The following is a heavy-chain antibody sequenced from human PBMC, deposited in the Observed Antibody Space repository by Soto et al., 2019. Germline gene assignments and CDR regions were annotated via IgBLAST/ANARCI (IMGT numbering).Heavy chain of an antibody. V-gene: IGHV1-2*04. CDR1: GYTFTGYH. CDR3: ARIFVMEAAAYDMDV. D-gene: IGHD3-3*01. CDR2: INPNSGGT. Sequence: VASVKVSCKASGYTFTGYHMHCVRQAPGQGLEWMGWINPNSGGTNYAQKFQGWVTMTRDTSISTAYMELSRLRSDDTAVYYCARIFVMEAAAYDMDVWGQGTTVTVSS. J-gene: IGHJ6*02.